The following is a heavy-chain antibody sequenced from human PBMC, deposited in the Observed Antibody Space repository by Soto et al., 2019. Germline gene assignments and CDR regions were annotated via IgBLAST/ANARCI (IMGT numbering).Heavy chain of an antibody. CDR1: GITFRSYS. V-gene: IGHV3-48*01. CDR3: VHRGGIAAVTTEGEYSQH. CDR2: SIGSSTTI. Sequence: GGSLRLSCAASGITFRSYSMNWVRQAPGKGLEWVSYSIGSSTTIYYADSVKGRFTISRANAKNSLYLQMPNMDPVDTATYSCVHRGGIAAVTTEGEYSQHWGQGTLVTVSS. J-gene: IGHJ1*01. D-gene: IGHD6-13*01.